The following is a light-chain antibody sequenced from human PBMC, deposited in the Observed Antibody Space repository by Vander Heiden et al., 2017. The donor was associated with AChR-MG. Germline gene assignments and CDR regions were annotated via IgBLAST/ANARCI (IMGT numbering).Light chain of an antibody. V-gene: IGKV1-5*03. Sequence: DIQMTQFPSTLSASVGDRVTITCRASQNINNWLAWYQQKPGKAPKLLIYEASSLEGGVPSRFSGSGSGTAFTLTISSLQPDDFASYHCLQYKNYPRTFGQGTKLEIK. CDR1: QNINNW. J-gene: IGKJ2*01. CDR3: LQYKNYPRT. CDR2: EAS.